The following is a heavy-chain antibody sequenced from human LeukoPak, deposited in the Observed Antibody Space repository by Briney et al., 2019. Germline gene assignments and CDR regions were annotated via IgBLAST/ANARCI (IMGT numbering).Heavy chain of an antibody. CDR3: ARDEFIWGIAAAGTRVFDY. J-gene: IGHJ4*02. V-gene: IGHV3-30*04. CDR2: ISYDGSNK. CDR1: GFTFSSYA. D-gene: IGHD6-13*01. Sequence: GRSLRLSCAASGFTFSSYAMHWVRQAPGKGLEWVAVISYDGSNKYYADSVKGRFTISGDNSKNTLYLQMNSLRAEDTAVYYCARDEFIWGIAAAGTRVFDYWGQGTLVTVSS.